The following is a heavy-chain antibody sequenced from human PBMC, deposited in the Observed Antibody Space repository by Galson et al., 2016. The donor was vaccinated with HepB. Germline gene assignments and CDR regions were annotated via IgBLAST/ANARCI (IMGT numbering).Heavy chain of an antibody. Sequence: SCKASGDTFTNYAISWVRQAPGQGLEWMGRIILILGITNYAQKFQGRVTITADKATSTAYMELSSLRPEDTAVYYCARDRDNDYDSGSYRANWFDPWGQGTLVTVSS. CDR2: IILILGIT. CDR1: GDTFTNYA. J-gene: IGHJ5*02. D-gene: IGHD3-10*01. CDR3: ARDRDNDYDSGSYRANWFDP. V-gene: IGHV1-69*04.